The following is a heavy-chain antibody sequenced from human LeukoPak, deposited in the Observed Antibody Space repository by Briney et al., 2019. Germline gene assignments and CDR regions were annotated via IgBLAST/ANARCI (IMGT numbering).Heavy chain of an antibody. D-gene: IGHD3-22*01. J-gene: IGHJ4*02. CDR1: GFTFSTYG. CDR2: IRYDGSNT. Sequence: GGPLRLSCAASGFTFSTYGMHWVRQAPGKGLEWVAFIRYDGSNTHYADSVKGRFTISRDNSKNTLYLQMNSLRAEDTAMYYCAKVVRYYYDSSGSALDYWGKGTLVTVSS. V-gene: IGHV3-30*02. CDR3: AKVVRYYYDSSGSALDY.